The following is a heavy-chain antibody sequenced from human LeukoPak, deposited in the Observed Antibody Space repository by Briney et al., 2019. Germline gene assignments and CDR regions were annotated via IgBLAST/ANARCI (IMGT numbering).Heavy chain of an antibody. Sequence: SETLSLTCAVYGGSFSGYYWSWIRQPPGKGLEWIGEINHSGSTNYNPSLKSRVTISVDTSKNQFSLKLSSVTAADTAVYYCARRWLQFRGLAPFDYWGQGTLVTVSS. V-gene: IGHV4-34*01. CDR2: INHSGST. CDR1: GGSFSGYY. CDR3: ARRWLQFRGLAPFDY. D-gene: IGHD5-24*01. J-gene: IGHJ4*02.